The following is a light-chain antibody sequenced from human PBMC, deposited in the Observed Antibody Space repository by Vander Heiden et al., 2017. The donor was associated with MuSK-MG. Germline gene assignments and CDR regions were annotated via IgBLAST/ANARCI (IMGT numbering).Light chain of an antibody. CDR1: QSVGST. CDR2: GAS. J-gene: IGKJ4*01. V-gene: IGKV3-15*01. Sequence: EIVMTQSPVTLSVSPGERASLSCRASQSVGSTLAWYQQKPGQPPRLLIYGASTRASGIPARFSGSGSGTEFTLTISSLQSEDFAVYYCQQDKDWPPLTFGGGTMVEIK. CDR3: QQDKDWPPLT.